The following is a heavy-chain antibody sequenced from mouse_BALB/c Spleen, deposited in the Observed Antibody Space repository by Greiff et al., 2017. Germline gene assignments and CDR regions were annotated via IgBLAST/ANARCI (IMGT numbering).Heavy chain of an antibody. V-gene: IGHV5-6*01. CDR1: GFTFSSYG. J-gene: IGHJ4*01. Sequence: EVMLVESGGDLVKPGGSLKLSCAASGFTFSSYGMSWVRQTPDKRLEWVATISSGGSYTYYPDSVKGRFTISRDNAKNTLYLQMSSLKSEDTAMYYCARLLRGYAMVYWGQGTSVTVSS. D-gene: IGHD1-1*01. CDR2: ISSGGSYT. CDR3: ARLLRGYAMVY.